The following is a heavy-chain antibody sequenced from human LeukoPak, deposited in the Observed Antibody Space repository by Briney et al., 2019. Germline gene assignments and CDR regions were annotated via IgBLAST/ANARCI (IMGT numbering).Heavy chain of an antibody. CDR1: GFSFDDYG. CDR2: INWNGGST. CDR3: AKDLDSSGLWDTSY. J-gene: IGHJ4*02. D-gene: IGHD6-19*01. V-gene: IGHV3-20*04. Sequence: GGSLRLSCAASGFSFDDYGMSWVRQAPGKGLEWVSGINWNGGSTGYADSVKGRFTISRDNSKSTLSLQMNSLRVEDTAVYYCAKDLDSSGLWDTSYWGQGTLVTVSS.